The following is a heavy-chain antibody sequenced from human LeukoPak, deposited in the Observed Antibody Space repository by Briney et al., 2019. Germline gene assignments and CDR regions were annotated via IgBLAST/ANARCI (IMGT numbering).Heavy chain of an antibody. CDR3: SSDFTGSDDF. CDR1: GFIFSRYW. D-gene: IGHD6-19*01. J-gene: IGHJ4*02. CDR2: MNTDGSRI. V-gene: IGHV3-74*01. Sequence: GGSLRLSCAGSGFIFSRYWMHWVRQAPGKGLVWVSRMNTDGSRIDYADSVKGRFIIPRDNAKNTLYLQMNSLGAEDTAVYFCSSDFTGSDDFWGQGSLVTVSS.